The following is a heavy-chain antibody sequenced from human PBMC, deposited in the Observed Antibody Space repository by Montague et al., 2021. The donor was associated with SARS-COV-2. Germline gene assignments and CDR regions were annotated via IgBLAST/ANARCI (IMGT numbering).Heavy chain of an antibody. Sequence: SETLSLTCTVSGGSVSSGGYYWSWIRQPPGKGLEWIGYIYYSGSTSYNPSLKSRVTISLDTSKNQFSLKLTSVTAADTAVYYCARVSLAAAATRSDCWGQGTLVTVSS. J-gene: IGHJ4*02. CDR2: IYYSGST. CDR1: GGSVSSGGYY. CDR3: ARVSLAAAATRSDC. V-gene: IGHV4-61*08. D-gene: IGHD6-13*01.